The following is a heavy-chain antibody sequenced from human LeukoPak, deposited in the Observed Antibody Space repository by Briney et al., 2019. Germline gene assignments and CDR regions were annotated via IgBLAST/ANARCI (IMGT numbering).Heavy chain of an antibody. Sequence: PGGSLRLSCAASGFTFSTYAMSWDRLAPGKGLEWVSGISGSGGSTYYADSVKGRFTSSRDNSNNTLYVQMNSLRVEDTAVYYCAKSGGLSGSGRLAMDVWGQGTTVTVSS. V-gene: IGHV3-23*01. CDR1: GFTFSTYA. J-gene: IGHJ6*02. CDR3: AKSGGLSGSGRLAMDV. CDR2: ISGSGGST. D-gene: IGHD3-10*01.